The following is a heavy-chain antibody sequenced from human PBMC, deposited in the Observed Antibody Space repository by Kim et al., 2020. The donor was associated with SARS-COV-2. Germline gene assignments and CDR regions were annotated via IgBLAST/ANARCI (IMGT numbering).Heavy chain of an antibody. D-gene: IGHD5-18*01. CDR3: AKVMYSYGYTHGVFDY. CDR2: ISYDGSNK. CDR1: GFTFSSYG. J-gene: IGHJ4*02. Sequence: GGSLRLSCAASGFTFSSYGMHWVRQAPGKGLEWVAVISYDGSNKYYADSVKGRFTISRDNSKNTLYLQMNSLRAEDTAVYYCAKVMYSYGYTHGVFDYWGQGTLVTVSS. V-gene: IGHV3-30*18.